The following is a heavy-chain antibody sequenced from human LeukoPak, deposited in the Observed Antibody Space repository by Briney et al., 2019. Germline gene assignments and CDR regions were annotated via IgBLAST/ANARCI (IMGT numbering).Heavy chain of an antibody. CDR1: GGSISTYY. J-gene: IGHJ4*02. CDR2: IYHSGST. CDR3: ARGGGYASPIGY. Sequence: PSETLSLTCTLSGGSISTYYWSWIRQPPGRGLEWIGYIYHSGSTDYNPSLKSRVTISVDTSKNQFSLKLSSVTAADTAVYYCARGGGYASPIGYWGQGALVTVSS. D-gene: IGHD5-12*01. V-gene: IGHV4-59*01.